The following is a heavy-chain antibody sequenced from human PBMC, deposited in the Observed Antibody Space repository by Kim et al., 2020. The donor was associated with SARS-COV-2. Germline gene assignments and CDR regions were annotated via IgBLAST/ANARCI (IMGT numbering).Heavy chain of an antibody. Sequence: GKGRFTISRDDSNNSLYLQMNSLKTEDTAVYYCANTGTTFDAGANDAFDIWGQGTMVTVSS. CDR3: ANTGTTFDAGANDAFDI. J-gene: IGHJ3*02. V-gene: IGHV3-72*01. D-gene: IGHD1-1*01.